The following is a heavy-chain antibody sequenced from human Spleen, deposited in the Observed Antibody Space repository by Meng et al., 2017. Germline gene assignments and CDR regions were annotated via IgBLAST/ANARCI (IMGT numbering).Heavy chain of an antibody. J-gene: IGHJ4*02. D-gene: IGHD7-27*01. Sequence: QVQLQESGPGLVRPSETLSLTCSVSDDSVRSSCYYWSWIRQPPGKGLEWIGFASTNYNPSLKSRLTISLDTSKNQFSLKLTSVTAADTAVYYCARDYWGSLDYWGQGILVTVSS. CDR1: DDSVRSSCYY. V-gene: IGHV4-61*01. CDR3: ARDYWGSLDY. CDR2: AST.